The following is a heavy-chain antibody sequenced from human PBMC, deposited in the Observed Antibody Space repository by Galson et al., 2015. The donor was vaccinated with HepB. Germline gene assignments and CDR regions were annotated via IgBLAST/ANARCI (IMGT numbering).Heavy chain of an antibody. CDR2: IWYDGSSK. Sequence: SLRLSCATSGFTFTTYGIHWVRQAPGKGLEWVALIWYDGSSKLYADSVKGRFTISRDNSKKTVYLQMSSLRAEDTAVYYCVRHSGSYHVISPFDSWGQGTLVTVSS. J-gene: IGHJ4*02. V-gene: IGHV3-33*01. D-gene: IGHD1-26*01. CDR1: GFTFTTYG. CDR3: VRHSGSYHVISPFDS.